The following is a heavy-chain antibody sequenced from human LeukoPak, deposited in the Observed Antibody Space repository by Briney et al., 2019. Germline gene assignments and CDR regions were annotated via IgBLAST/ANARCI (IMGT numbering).Heavy chain of an antibody. V-gene: IGHV1-18*01. CDR2: IDTYSGKT. CDR3: ARDRGIAEADAFDI. D-gene: IGHD6-13*01. CDR1: GYTYTTDG. J-gene: IGHJ5*01. Sequence: ASVKVSCKASGYTYTTDGISGVRQAPGQGLEWMGWIDTYSGKTNYAQKFQGRVTMTSDTSTSTAYMELSSLRSDDTAVYYCARDRGIAEADAFDIWGQGTLVTVSS.